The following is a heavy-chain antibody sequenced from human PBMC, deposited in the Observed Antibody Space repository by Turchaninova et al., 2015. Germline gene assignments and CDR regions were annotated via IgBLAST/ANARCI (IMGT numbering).Heavy chain of an antibody. V-gene: IGHV3-30*03. CDR3: ARAWGL. CDR2: ISHDVSKK. CDR1: GFTFSSYA. J-gene: IGHJ4*02. D-gene: IGHD7-27*01. Sequence: QVQLVASGGGVVQPGRSLRLSCAASGFTFSSYAMPWVRQAPGKGLGLVAVISHDVSKKCYAESVKGRFTISRDNSKNTLYLQMNSLRAEDTAVYYCARAWGLWGQGTLVTVSS.